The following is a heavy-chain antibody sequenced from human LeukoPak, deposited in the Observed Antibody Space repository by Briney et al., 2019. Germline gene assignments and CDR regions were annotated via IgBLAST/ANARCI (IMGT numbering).Heavy chain of an antibody. J-gene: IGHJ2*01. Sequence: GSLRLSCAASGFSFNSYTMSWIRQPPGKGLEWIGSIYYSGSTYYNPSLKSRVTISVDTSKNQFSLKLSSVTAADTAVYYCARTPLPLRADYWYFDLWGRGTLVTVSS. D-gene: IGHD3-10*01. CDR1: GFSFNSYT. CDR3: ARTPLPLRADYWYFDL. CDR2: IYYSGST. V-gene: IGHV4-39*07.